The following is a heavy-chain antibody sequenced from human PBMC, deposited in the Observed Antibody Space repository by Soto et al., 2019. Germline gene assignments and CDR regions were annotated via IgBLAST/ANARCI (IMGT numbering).Heavy chain of an antibody. CDR1: GGTVASSHW. CDR2: VYHTGDT. Sequence: SETLSLTCGVSGGTVASSHWWSWVRQSPGGGLEWIGNVYHTGDTNLNPSLQSRVTISVDKSNNQFSLRLSSLTAADTAVYFCAREIVTAGGNNCFDPWGPGTLVTVSS. V-gene: IGHV4-4*02. CDR3: AREIVTAGGNNCFDP. D-gene: IGHD2-21*02. J-gene: IGHJ5*02.